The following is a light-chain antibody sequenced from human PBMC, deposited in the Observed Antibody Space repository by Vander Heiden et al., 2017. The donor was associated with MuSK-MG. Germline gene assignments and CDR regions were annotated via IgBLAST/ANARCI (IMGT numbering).Light chain of an antibody. J-gene: IGKJ1*01. V-gene: IGKV1-6*01. CDR2: AAS. Sequence: AIQMTPSPSSLSASVGDRVTITCRASQGIRNDLGWYQQKPGKAPKLLIYAASSLQSGVPSRFSGSGSGTDFTLTISSLQPEDFATYYCRQDDNSPQTFGQGTKVEIK. CDR1: QGIRND. CDR3: RQDDNSPQT.